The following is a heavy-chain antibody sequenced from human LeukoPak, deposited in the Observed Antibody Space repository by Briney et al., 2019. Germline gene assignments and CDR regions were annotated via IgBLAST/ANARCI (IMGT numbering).Heavy chain of an antibody. CDR3: ARAHSSSWHIYHFDY. V-gene: IGHV3-53*01. Sequence: GGSLRLSCAASGFTFSSNCMSWVRQAPGKGLEWVSVIYSGGSTYYADSVKGRFTISRDNSKNTLYLQMNSLRAEDTAVYYCARAHSSSWHIYHFDYWGQGTLVTVSS. J-gene: IGHJ4*02. D-gene: IGHD6-13*01. CDR1: GFTFSSNC. CDR2: IYSGGST.